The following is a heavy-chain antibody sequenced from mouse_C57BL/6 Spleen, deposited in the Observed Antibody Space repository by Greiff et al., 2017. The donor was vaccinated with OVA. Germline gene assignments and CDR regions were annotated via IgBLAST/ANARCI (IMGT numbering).Heavy chain of an antibody. CDR1: GFPITSGYY. Sequence: QVQLKESGPGLVKPSQSLFLTCSITGFPITSGYYWIWIRQSPGKPLEWMGYITHSGETFYNPSLQSPISITRETSKNQFFLQLNSVTTEDTAMYYCAGDRREYDYAAWFAYWGQGTLVTVSA. D-gene: IGHD2-4*01. CDR3: AGDRREYDYAAWFAY. J-gene: IGHJ3*01. V-gene: IGHV12-3*01. CDR2: ITHSGET.